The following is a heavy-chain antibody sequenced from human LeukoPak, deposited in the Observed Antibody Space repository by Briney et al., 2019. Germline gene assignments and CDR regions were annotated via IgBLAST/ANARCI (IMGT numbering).Heavy chain of an antibody. J-gene: IGHJ3*02. CDR1: GFTVSSNY. CDR3: ARPGGYYYDLHLDDAFDI. CDR2: MYNSGST. Sequence: QTGGSLRLSCAVSGFTVSSNYMSWVRQAPGKGLEWVSVMYNSGSTYYADSVKGRFTISRDNSKNTLYLQMGSLRAEDMAVYYCARPGGYYYDLHLDDAFDIWGQGTMVTVSS. V-gene: IGHV3-66*03. D-gene: IGHD3-22*01.